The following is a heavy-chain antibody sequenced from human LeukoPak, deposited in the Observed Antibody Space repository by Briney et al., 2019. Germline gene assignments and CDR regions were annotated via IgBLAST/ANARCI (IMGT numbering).Heavy chain of an antibody. CDR1: GGSISGDR. Sequence: PSETLSLTCTVSGGSISGDRWSWIRQPAGKGLEWIGEINHSGSTNYNPSLKSRVTISVDTSKNQFSLKLSSVTAADTAVYYCAKGRKKYYGSGRPYYYGMDVWGQGTTVTVSS. V-gene: IGHV4-34*01. CDR3: AKGRKKYYGSGRPYYYGMDV. D-gene: IGHD3-10*01. CDR2: INHSGST. J-gene: IGHJ6*02.